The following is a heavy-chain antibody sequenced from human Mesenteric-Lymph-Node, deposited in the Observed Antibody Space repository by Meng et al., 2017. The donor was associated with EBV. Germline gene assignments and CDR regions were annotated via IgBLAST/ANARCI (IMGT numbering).Heavy chain of an antibody. D-gene: IGHD6-19*01. CDR2: IFYSGKT. Sequence: QLPLQESGPGQVKPSETLSLPCTVPGGSIRTSSSYWGWIRLSPGKGPEWIGSIFYSGKTYYNPSLKSRATLSVDTSNNQFSLQLTSVTAADRAVYYCVSQGYSSAWFHNWGQGTLVTVSS. CDR3: VSQGYSSAWFHN. CDR1: GGSIRTSSSY. V-gene: IGHV4-39*01. J-gene: IGHJ5*02.